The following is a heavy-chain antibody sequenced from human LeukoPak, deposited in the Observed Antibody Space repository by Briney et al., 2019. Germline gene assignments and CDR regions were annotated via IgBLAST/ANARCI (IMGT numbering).Heavy chain of an antibody. CDR2: ISSSSSTI. CDR1: GFTFSDYY. Sequence: PGGSLRLSCAASGFTFSDYYMSWIRQAPGKWLEWVSYISSSSSTIYYADSVKGRFTISRDNAKNSLYLQMNSLRAEDTAVYYCARDLLGAGSSSWYRKWAFDYWGQGTLVTVSS. V-gene: IGHV3-11*04. D-gene: IGHD6-13*01. CDR3: ARDLLGAGSSSWYRKWAFDY. J-gene: IGHJ4*02.